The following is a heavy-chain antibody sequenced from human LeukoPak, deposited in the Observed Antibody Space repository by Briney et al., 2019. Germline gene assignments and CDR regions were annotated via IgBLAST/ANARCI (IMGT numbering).Heavy chain of an antibody. CDR1: GGSISSYY. CDR2: IYYSGST. J-gene: IGHJ4*02. Sequence: PSETLSLTCTVSGGSISSYYWSWIRQPPGKGLEWIGYIYYSGSTNYNPSLKSRVTISVDTSKNQFSLKLSSVTAADTAVYYCASMVTDYYDSSGYYFLAHWGQGTLVTVSS. D-gene: IGHD3-22*01. CDR3: ASMVTDYYDSSGYYFLAH. V-gene: IGHV4-59*01.